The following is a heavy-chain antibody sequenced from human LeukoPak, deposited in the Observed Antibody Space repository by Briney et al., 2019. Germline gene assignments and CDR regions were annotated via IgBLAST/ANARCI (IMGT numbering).Heavy chain of an antibody. V-gene: IGHV4-61*02. CDR3: ARVWGRSSSRYFDY. CDR1: GGSISSGSYY. D-gene: IGHD6-6*01. CDR2: IYTSGST. J-gene: IGHJ4*02. Sequence: SQTLSLTCTVSGGSISSGSYYWSWIRQPAGKGLEWIGRIYTSGSTNYNPSLKSRDTISVDTSKNQFSLKLSSVTAADTAVYYCARVWGRSSSRYFDYWGQGTLVTVSS.